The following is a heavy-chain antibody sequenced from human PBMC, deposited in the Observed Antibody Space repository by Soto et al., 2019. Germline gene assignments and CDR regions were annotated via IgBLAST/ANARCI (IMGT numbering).Heavy chain of an antibody. CDR1: GFTFSSYA. CDR3: AKAAGSTWGTEHFQH. Sequence: LRLSCAASGFTFSSYAMTWVRQAPGKGLEWVSLITGGGDTYYADSVKDRFTISRDNSKNTLYMQMNSLRVEDTAIYYCAKAAGSTWGTEHFQHWGQGTLVTVSS. J-gene: IGHJ1*01. CDR2: ITGGGDT. D-gene: IGHD6-13*01. V-gene: IGHV3-23*01.